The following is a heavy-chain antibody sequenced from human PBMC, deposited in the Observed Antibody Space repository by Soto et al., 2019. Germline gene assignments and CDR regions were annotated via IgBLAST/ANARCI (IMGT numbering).Heavy chain of an antibody. D-gene: IGHD3-22*01. Sequence: QVQLVQSGAEVKKPGSSVKVSCKASGGTFSSYAISWVRQAPGQGLEWMGGIIPIFGTANYAQKFQGRVTITADDSTSTAYMELSSLRSEGTAVYHCAKEKDYYDSSGYYYSLGYFDYWGQGTLVTVSS. CDR2: IIPIFGTA. V-gene: IGHV1-69*01. CDR3: AKEKDYYDSSGYYYSLGYFDY. J-gene: IGHJ4*02. CDR1: GGTFSSYA.